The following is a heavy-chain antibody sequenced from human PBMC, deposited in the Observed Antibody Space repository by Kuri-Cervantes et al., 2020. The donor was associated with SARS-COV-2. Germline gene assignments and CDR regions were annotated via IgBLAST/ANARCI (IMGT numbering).Heavy chain of an antibody. Sequence: GESLKISCAASGFTFSDHYMDWVRQAPGKGLEWVGRTRNKANSYATAYAASVKGRFTISRDDSKNTAYLQMNSLKTEDTAVYYCTRLFRPISPVGGMDVWGQGTTVTVSS. CDR2: TRNKANSYAT. J-gene: IGHJ6*02. D-gene: IGHD2-15*01. CDR3: TRLFRPISPVGGMDV. CDR1: GFTFSDHY. V-gene: IGHV3-73*01.